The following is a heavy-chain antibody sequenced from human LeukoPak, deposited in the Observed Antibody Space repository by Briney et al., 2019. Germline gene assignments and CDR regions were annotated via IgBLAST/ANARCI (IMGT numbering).Heavy chain of an antibody. CDR2: IYHSGST. Sequence: SETLSLTCTVSGYSISSGYYWGWIRQPPGKGLEWIGSIYHSGSTYYNPSLKSRVTISVDTSKNQFSLKLSSVTAADTAVYYCARASYSYGDYVGTEYFQHWGQGTLVTVSS. V-gene: IGHV4-38-2*02. D-gene: IGHD4-17*01. CDR1: GYSISSGYY. CDR3: ARASYSYGDYVGTEYFQH. J-gene: IGHJ1*01.